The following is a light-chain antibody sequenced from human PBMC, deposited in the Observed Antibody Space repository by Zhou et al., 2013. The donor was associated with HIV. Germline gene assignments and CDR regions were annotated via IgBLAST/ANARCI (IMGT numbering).Light chain of an antibody. CDR3: QQYGSSPVT. J-gene: IGKJ2*01. V-gene: IGKV3-20*01. CDR1: QSVSSSY. CDR2: GAS. Sequence: EIVLTQSPGTLSLSPGERATLSCRASQSVSSSYLAWYQQKPGQAPRLLIYGASTRATGIPDRFSGSGSGTDFTLTISRLEPEDFAVYFCQQYGSSPVTFGQGTKLEIK.